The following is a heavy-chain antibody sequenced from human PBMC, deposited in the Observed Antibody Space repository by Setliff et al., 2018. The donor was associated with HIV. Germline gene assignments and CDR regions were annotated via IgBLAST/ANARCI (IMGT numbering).Heavy chain of an antibody. Sequence: SETLSLTCAVYGGSFTEYYWNWIRQPPGKGLEWIGEMSHSGSTKYNPSLKSRVTISGDTSKNQFSLNVNSVTAADTAIYYCAKPFGSDGSRQLDSWGQGTLVTVSS. CDR1: GGSFTEYY. CDR2: MSHSGST. J-gene: IGHJ4*02. D-gene: IGHD2-15*01. V-gene: IGHV4-34*01. CDR3: AKPFGSDGSRQLDS.